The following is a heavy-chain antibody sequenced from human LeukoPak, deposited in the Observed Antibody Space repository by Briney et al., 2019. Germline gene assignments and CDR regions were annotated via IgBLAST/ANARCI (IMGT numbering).Heavy chain of an antibody. CDR2: ISGSGGST. J-gene: IGHJ3*02. CDR3: AKDIKPGYYYDSSGFDAFDI. D-gene: IGHD3-22*01. V-gene: IGHV3-23*01. CDR1: GFTFSSYA. Sequence: GGSLRLSCAASGFTFSSYAMSWVRQALGKGLEWVSAISGSGGSTYYADSVKGRFTISRDNSKNTLYLQMNSLRAEDTAVYYCAKDIKPGYYYDSSGFDAFDIWGQGTMVTVSS.